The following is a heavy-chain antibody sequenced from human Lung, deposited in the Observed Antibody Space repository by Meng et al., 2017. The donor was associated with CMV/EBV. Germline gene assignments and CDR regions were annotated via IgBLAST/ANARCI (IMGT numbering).Heavy chain of an antibody. CDR2: IYYSGST. J-gene: IGHJ5*02. D-gene: IGHD7-27*01. Sequence: ESLKISCTVSGGCISSYFWSWIRQPPGKGLEWIGYIYYSGSTNYNPSLKSRVTISVDTSKNQFSLKLSSVTAADTAVYYCARDLTREVAWGFDPWGQGTLVTVSS. CDR3: ARDLTREVAWGFDP. CDR1: GGCISSYF. V-gene: IGHV4-59*01.